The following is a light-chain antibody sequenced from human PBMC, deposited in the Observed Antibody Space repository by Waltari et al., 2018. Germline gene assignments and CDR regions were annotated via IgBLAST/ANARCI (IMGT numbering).Light chain of an antibody. CDR1: RSNIGGNT. J-gene: IGLJ2*01. V-gene: IGLV1-44*01. CDR3: ATWDDSLEGMI. Sequence: QSVLSQPTSASGTPGQRVTFSCSGSRSNIGGNTVNWYQQLPGTAPKLVMYANDQRPSGVPDLFSGSKSGTSASLAISGLQSEDEADYYCATWDDSLEGMIFGGGTKLTVL. CDR2: AND.